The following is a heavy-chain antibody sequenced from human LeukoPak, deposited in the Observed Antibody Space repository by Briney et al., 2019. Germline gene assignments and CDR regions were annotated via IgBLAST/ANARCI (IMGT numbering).Heavy chain of an antibody. CDR2: IGTAGDT. D-gene: IGHD3-9*01. Sequence: GGSLRLSCAASGFTFSSYDMHWVRQATGKGLEWVSAIGTAGDTYYPGSVKGRFTIPRENAKNSLYLQMNSLRAGDTAVYYCARAVRYFDWLLFHYYYGMDVWGQGTTVTVSS. J-gene: IGHJ6*02. CDR3: ARAVRYFDWLLFHYYYGMDV. V-gene: IGHV3-13*01. CDR1: GFTFSSYD.